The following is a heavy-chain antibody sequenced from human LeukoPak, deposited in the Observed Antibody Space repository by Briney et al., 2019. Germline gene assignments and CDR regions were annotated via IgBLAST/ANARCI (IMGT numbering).Heavy chain of an antibody. CDR3: ARPAPYHIDYFHF. J-gene: IGHJ4*02. V-gene: IGHV4-38-2*01. Sequence: PSETLSLTCGVSGYSISSDDFWGWIRQPPGKGLEWIGSIYYTGRTYYNPSLKSRVTISVDTSKNHFSLNLNSVTAADTAVYYCARPAPYHIDYFHFWGQGALVTVPS. CDR2: IYYTGRT. CDR1: GYSISSDDF. D-gene: IGHD2-21*01.